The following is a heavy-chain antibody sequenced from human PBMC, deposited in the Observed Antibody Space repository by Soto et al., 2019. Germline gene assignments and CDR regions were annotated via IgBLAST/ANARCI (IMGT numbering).Heavy chain of an antibody. J-gene: IGHJ6*02. CDR2: ISAYNGNT. CDR1: GYTFTSYG. Sequence: GASVKVSCKASGYTFTSYGISWVRQAPGQGLEWMGWISAYNGNTNYAQKLQGRVVMTTDISTNIVYLELRSLRSDDTAMYYCGRCRTDSYAMDVWGQGTTVTVSS. D-gene: IGHD1-1*01. V-gene: IGHV1-18*04. CDR3: GRCRTDSYAMDV.